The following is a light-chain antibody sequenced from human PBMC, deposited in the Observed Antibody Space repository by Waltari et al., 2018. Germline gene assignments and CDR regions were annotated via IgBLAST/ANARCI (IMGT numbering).Light chain of an antibody. CDR1: QSVSSR. CDR2: KAS. CDR3: QQYGSFPWT. V-gene: IGKV1-5*03. J-gene: IGKJ1*01. Sequence: DIQMAQSPATLPASVGDRVTITCRASQSVSSRLAWYQQKPGKAPNLLIYKASALEPGVPSRFSGSGSATEFTLTISGLQPDDFATYFCQQYGSFPWTFGQGTKVEIK.